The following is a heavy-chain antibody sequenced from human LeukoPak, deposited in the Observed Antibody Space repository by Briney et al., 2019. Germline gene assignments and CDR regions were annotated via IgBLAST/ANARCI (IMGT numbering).Heavy chain of an antibody. V-gene: IGHV3-48*02. Sequence: GGSLRLSCAASGFTFSTYSMNWVRQAPGKGLEWVSYINPSSTTIYYADSVKGRFTISRDNARNSAYLQMNSLRDEDTAMYYCARDYGYCRGNTCYASFDYWGHGTLVTVSS. CDR2: INPSSTTI. D-gene: IGHD2-2*01. CDR1: GFTFSTYS. J-gene: IGHJ4*01. CDR3: ARDYGYCRGNTCYASFDY.